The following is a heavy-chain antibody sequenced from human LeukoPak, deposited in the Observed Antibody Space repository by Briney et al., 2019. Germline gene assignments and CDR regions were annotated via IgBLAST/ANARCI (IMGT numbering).Heavy chain of an antibody. CDR3: ARDIVDFWSGTYYYYYYMDV. Sequence: GGSLRLSCAASGFTVSSNYMSWVRQAPGKGLEWVSVIYSGGSTYYADSVKGRFTISRDNSKNTLYLQMNSLRAEDTAVYYCARDIVDFWSGTYYYYYYMDVWGKGTTVTVSS. V-gene: IGHV3-66*02. CDR2: IYSGGST. CDR1: GFTVSSNY. D-gene: IGHD3-3*01. J-gene: IGHJ6*03.